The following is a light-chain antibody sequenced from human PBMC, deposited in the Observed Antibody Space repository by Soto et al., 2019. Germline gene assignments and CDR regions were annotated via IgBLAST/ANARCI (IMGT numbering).Light chain of an antibody. V-gene: IGLV2-23*02. CDR1: SSDVGKYNA. J-gene: IGLJ2*01. CDR2: EVT. Sequence: QSALTQPASVSGSPGQSITISCTGTSSDVGKYNAVSWYRQHPGKAPTFMLYEVTKRPSGVSDRFSGSKPGNTASLTISGLQAEDEADYYCCSYTSSGSVVFGGGTKVTVL. CDR3: CSYTSSGSVV.